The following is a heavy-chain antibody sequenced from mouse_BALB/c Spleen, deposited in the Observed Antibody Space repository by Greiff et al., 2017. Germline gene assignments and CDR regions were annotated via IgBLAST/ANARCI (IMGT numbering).Heavy chain of an antibody. CDR2: INPSTGYT. V-gene: IGHV1-7*01. D-gene: IGHD2-14*01. CDR1: GYTFTSYW. Sequence: QVHVKQSGAELAKPGASVKMSCKASGYTFTSYWMHWVKQRPGQGLEWIGYINPSTGYTEYNQKFKDKATLTADKSSSTAYMQLSSLTSEDSAVYYCARCGRYDGYWGQGTTLTVSS. J-gene: IGHJ2*01. CDR3: ARCGRYDGY.